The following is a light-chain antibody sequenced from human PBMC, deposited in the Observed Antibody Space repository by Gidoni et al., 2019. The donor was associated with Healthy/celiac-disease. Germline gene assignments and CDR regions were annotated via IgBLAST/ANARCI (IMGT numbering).Light chain of an antibody. V-gene: IGKV1-33*01. CDR1: QDISNY. CDR3: QQYDNLPFT. J-gene: IGKJ3*01. CDR2: DAS. Sequence: DIHMPQSPSSLCASVGDRVTITCQASQDISNYLNWYQQKPGKAPKLLIYDASNLETGVPSRFSGSGSGTDFTFTISSLQPEDIATYYCQQYDNLPFTFGPGTKVDIK.